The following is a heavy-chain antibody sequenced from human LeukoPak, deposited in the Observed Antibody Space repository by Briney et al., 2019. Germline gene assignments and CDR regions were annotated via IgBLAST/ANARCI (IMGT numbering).Heavy chain of an antibody. J-gene: IGHJ5*02. CDR3: AREVLVGATTSWFDP. CDR2: ISSSGSTI. V-gene: IGHV3-48*03. Sequence: GGSLRLSCAASGFTFSSYEINWVRQAPGKGLEWVSYISSSGSTIYYADSVKGRPTISRDNAKNSLYLQMNSLRAEDTAVYYCAREVLVGATTSWFDPWGQGTLVTVSS. CDR1: GFTFSSYE. D-gene: IGHD1-26*01.